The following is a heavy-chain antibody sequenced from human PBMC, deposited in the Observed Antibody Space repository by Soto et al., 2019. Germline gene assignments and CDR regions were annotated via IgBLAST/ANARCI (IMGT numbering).Heavy chain of an antibody. CDR2: INPNSGGT. CDR1: GYTFTGYY. Sequence: ASVKVSCKASGYTFTGYYMHWVRQAPGQGLEWMGWINPNSGGTNYAQKFQGRVTMTRDTSISTAYMELSRLRSDDTAVYYCARDTQGITMVRGVIPYFDYWGQGTLVTVSS. D-gene: IGHD3-10*01. CDR3: ARDTQGITMVRGVIPYFDY. V-gene: IGHV1-2*02. J-gene: IGHJ4*02.